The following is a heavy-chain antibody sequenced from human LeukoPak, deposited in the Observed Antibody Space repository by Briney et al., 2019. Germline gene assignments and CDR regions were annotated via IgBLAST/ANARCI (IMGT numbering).Heavy chain of an antibody. Sequence: PGGSLRLSCAASGFTFSNFLMTWVRHSPGKGLEWAASINEDGSRELYVDSAKGRFSISRDNANNALSLQMNSLRVEDTAVYYCARDPPRRSDFWGQGTLVTVSS. J-gene: IGHJ4*02. CDR2: INEDGSRE. CDR1: GFTFSNFL. V-gene: IGHV3-7*01. CDR3: ARDPPRRSDF.